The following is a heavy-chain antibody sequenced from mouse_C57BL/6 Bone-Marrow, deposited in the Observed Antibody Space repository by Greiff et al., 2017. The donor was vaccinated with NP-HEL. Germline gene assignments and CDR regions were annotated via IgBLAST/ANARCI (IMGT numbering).Heavy chain of an antibody. CDR2: IFPGSGSP. CDR3: ARTGGTAQARNAMDY. J-gene: IGHJ4*01. V-gene: IGHV1-56*01. D-gene: IGHD3-2*02. Sequence: QVQLQQSGPELVRPGASVKISCKAPGYTFTSHWMQWVRQRPGQGLEWIGEIFPGSGSPYYNEKFKGKATLTVDTSSSTAYMQLSSLTSEDSAVYFCARTGGTAQARNAMDYWGQGTSVTVSS. CDR1: GYTFTSHW.